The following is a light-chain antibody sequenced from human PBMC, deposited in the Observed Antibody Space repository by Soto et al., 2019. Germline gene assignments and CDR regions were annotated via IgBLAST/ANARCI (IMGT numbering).Light chain of an antibody. Sequence: QPVLTQPPSVSGAPGQRVTISCTGSSSNIGAGYDVHWYQQLPGTAPKLLIYGNSNRPSGVPDRFSGSKSGTSASLAITGLQAEDEADYYCQSYDSSLSGPVVFGGGTQLTV. V-gene: IGLV1-40*01. CDR2: GNS. J-gene: IGLJ2*01. CDR1: SSNIGAGYD. CDR3: QSYDSSLSGPVV.